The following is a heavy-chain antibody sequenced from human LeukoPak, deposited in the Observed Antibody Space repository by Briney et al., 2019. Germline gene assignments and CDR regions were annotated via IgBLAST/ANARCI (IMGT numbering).Heavy chain of an antibody. CDR1: GGTFSSYA. CDR3: ARVLIPTGTASVLGAFDI. CDR2: IIPIFGTA. V-gene: IGHV1-69*05. Sequence: ASVKVSYKASGGTFSSYAISWVRQAPGQGLEWMGGIIPIFGTANYAQKFQGRVTITTDESTSTAYMELSSLRSEDTAVYYCARVLIPTGTASVLGAFDIWGQGTMVTVSS. D-gene: IGHD1-1*01. J-gene: IGHJ3*02.